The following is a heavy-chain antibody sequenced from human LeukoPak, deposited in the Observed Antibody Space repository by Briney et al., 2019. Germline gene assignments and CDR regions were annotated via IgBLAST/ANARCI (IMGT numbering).Heavy chain of an antibody. J-gene: IGHJ2*01. D-gene: IGHD2-15*01. CDR2: ISSSSSYI. CDR3: ARDGRRRDYCDSGSCYWYFDL. CDR1: GFSSSGYT. V-gene: IGHV3-21*01. Sequence: GGSLRLSCAASGFSSSGYTMNWVGQAPGKGLEWVSSISSSSSYIYYADSLKGRFTISRDNAKNSLYLQMNSLRAEDTAVYYCARDGRRRDYCDSGSCYWYFDLWGRGTLVTVSS.